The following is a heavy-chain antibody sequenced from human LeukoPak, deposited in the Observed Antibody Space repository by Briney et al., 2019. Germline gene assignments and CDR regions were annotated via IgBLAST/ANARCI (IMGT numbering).Heavy chain of an antibody. CDR2: IYTSGST. D-gene: IGHD3-16*02. Sequence: SQTLSLTCTVSGGSISSGSYYWSWIRQPAGKGLEWIGRIYTSGSTNYNPSHKSRVTISIDTTKNQFSLKLTSVTAADTAVYYCARLLGPLDYVWGSSRSKWGQGTLVTVSS. J-gene: IGHJ4*02. V-gene: IGHV4-61*02. CDR1: GGSISSGSYY. CDR3: ARLLGPLDYVWGSSRSK.